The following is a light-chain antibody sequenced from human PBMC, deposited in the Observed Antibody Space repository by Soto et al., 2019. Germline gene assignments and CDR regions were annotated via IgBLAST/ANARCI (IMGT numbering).Light chain of an antibody. V-gene: IGLV2-14*03. CDR3: SSYTSRSTRI. CDR1: SSDVGGYNH. Sequence: QSALTQPASMSESPGQSITISCTGTSSDVGGYNHVSWFQQHPGKAPKLMIYDVNNRPSGVSNRFSGSKSGNTASLTISGLQAEDEADYYCSSYTSRSTRIFGGGTKVTVL. CDR2: DVN. J-gene: IGLJ2*01.